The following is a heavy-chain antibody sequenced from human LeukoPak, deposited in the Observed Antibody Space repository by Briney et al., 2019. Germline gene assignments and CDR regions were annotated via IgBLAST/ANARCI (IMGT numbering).Heavy chain of an antibody. J-gene: IGHJ3*02. CDR2: IKPNSGGT. CDR3: ARDRLGGTSYDAFDI. V-gene: IGHV1-2*02. D-gene: IGHD3-16*01. Sequence: ASVKGSCKASGYSFTCYYMHWVRQAPGQGLEWMGWIKPNSGGTDYPQKFQGRVTMTRDTSISTAYLELSRLRSDDTAVYYCARDRLGGTSYDAFDIWGQGTMVTVSS. CDR1: GYSFTCYY.